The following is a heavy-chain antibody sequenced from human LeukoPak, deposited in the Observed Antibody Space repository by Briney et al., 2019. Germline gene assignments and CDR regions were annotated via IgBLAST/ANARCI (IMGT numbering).Heavy chain of an antibody. J-gene: IGHJ3*02. CDR1: GGPINNYY. CDR3: ARQGVGGSQGNAFDI. D-gene: IGHD1-26*01. CDR2: IYTSGST. V-gene: IGHV4-4*09. Sequence: SETLSLTCTVSGGPINNYYWSWIRQPPGKGLEWIGNIYTSGSTNYNSSLKSRVTISVDTSKNQFSLKLSSVTAADSAVYYCARQGVGGSQGNAFDIWGQGTMVTVSS.